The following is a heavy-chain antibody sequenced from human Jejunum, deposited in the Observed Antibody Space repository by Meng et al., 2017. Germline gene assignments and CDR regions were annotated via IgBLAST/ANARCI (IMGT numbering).Heavy chain of an antibody. Sequence: SVKVSCKASGGTFSRYAITWVRQAPGQGLEWMGGIIPIFAMTNYAQNFQGRVAISADESTTTAYMELSSLRSEDTAVYYCAIFRSYDSSRYYLIDYWGQGTLVTVSS. J-gene: IGHJ4*02. V-gene: IGHV1-69*13. D-gene: IGHD3-22*01. CDR3: AIFRSYDSSRYYLIDY. CDR2: IIPIFAMT. CDR1: GGTFSRYA.